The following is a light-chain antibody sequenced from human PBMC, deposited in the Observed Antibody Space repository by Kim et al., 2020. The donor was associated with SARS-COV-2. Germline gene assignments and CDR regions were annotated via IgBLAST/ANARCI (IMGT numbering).Light chain of an antibody. Sequence: EIVLTQFPATLSLSPGETATLSCRASQSVSNFSAWYQQKPGLAPRLLIYDASNRAPGIPARFSGSGSGTDFTLTISSLEPEDFAVYYCQQRTNWPPFTFGQGTKLEI. CDR1: QSVSNF. CDR3: QQRTNWPPFT. CDR2: DAS. J-gene: IGKJ2*01. V-gene: IGKV3-11*01.